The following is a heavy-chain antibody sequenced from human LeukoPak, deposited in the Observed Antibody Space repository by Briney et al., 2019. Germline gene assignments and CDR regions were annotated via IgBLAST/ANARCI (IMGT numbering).Heavy chain of an antibody. V-gene: IGHV3-23*01. Sequence: PGGSLRLSCAASGFTFSNFAFNWVRQAPGKGLEWVSGMSTSGRSTFFADSVKGRFTISRDNSKSTLYLQMNSLTVEDTAVYYCATFDRLRRTVMDVWGKGTTVTVSS. CDR1: GFTFSNFA. J-gene: IGHJ6*03. D-gene: IGHD3-9*01. CDR3: ATFDRLRRTVMDV. CDR2: MSTSGRST.